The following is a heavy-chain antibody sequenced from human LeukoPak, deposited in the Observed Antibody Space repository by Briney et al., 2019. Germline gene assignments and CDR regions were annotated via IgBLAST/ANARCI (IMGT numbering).Heavy chain of an antibody. CDR3: VRVQSGSYARYGMDV. J-gene: IGHJ6*02. CDR2: MNPNSGHT. V-gene: IGHV1-8*01. D-gene: IGHD1-26*01. Sequence: ASVKVSCKASGYTLTNYDINWVRQATGQGLEWMGWMNPNSGHTDYTQKFQGRVSMTRDTSLSTAYMELNSLRSEDTAVYYCVRVQSGSYARYGMDVWGQGTTVTVSS. CDR1: GYTLTNYD.